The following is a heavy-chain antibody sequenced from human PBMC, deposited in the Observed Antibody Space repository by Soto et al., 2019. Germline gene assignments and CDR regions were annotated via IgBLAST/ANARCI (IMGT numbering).Heavy chain of an antibody. CDR1: GFTFSSYA. D-gene: IGHD5-12*01. CDR2: ISGSGGST. J-gene: IGHJ4*02. Sequence: PGGSLRLSCAASGFTFSSYAMSWVRQAPGKGLEWVSAISGSGGSTHYADSVKGRFTISRDNSKNTLYLQMNSLRAEDTAVYYCAKVGRRVATMFGFDYWGQGTLVTVSS. CDR3: AKVGRRVATMFGFDY. V-gene: IGHV3-23*01.